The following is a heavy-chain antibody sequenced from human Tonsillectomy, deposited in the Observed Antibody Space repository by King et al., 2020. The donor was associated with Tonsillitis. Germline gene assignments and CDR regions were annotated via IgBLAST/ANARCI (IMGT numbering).Heavy chain of an antibody. CDR2: ISSGSSYT. V-gene: IGHV3-21*01. J-gene: IGHJ1*01. D-gene: IGHD3-22*01. Sequence: VQLVQSGGGLVKPGGSLRLSCAASGVTFSSFGMHWVRQAPGKGLEWVSSISSGSSYTYYADSLKGRFTISRDNATNSLHLQMNSLRDEDTAVYYCARGLYDSSWFDSGGQGTLGTVPS. CDR3: ARGLYDSSWFDS. CDR1: GVTFSSFG.